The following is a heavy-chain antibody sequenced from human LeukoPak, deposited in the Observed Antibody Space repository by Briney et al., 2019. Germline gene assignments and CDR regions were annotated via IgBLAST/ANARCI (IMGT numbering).Heavy chain of an antibody. Sequence: ASVKVSCKASGYTFTSYDINWVRQATGQGLEWMGWMNPNSGNTGYAQKFQGRVTITRNTSISTAYMELSSLRSEDTAVYYCARGPVGSYYYYMDVWGKGTTVTVSS. D-gene: IGHD2-15*01. CDR3: ARGPVGSYYYYMDV. CDR1: GYTFTSYD. CDR2: MNPNSGNT. V-gene: IGHV1-8*03. J-gene: IGHJ6*03.